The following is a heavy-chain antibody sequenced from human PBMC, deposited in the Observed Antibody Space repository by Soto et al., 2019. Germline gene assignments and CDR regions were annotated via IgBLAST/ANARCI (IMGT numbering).Heavy chain of an antibody. CDR2: IKQDGSEK. Sequence: GGSLRLSCAASGFTFSSYWMSWVRQAPGKGLEWVANIKQDGSEKYYVDSVKGRFTISRDNAKNSLYLQMNSLRAEDTAVYYCASLGAAADSPFGYWGQGTLVTVSS. V-gene: IGHV3-7*01. CDR3: ASLGAAADSPFGY. J-gene: IGHJ4*02. D-gene: IGHD6-13*01. CDR1: GFTFSSYW.